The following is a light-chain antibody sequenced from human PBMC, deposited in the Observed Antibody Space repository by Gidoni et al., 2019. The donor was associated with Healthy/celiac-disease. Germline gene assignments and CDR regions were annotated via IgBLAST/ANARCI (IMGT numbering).Light chain of an antibody. J-gene: IGKJ1*01. CDR2: AAS. CDR3: QQYYSTPWT. Sequence: DIQMTQSPSSLSASVGDRVTITCRASQGISNSLAWYQQKPGKAPKLLLYAASRLESGVPSRCSGSGSGTDYTLTISSLQPEDCATYYCQQYYSTPWTFGQGTKVEIK. CDR1: QGISNS. V-gene: IGKV1-NL1*01.